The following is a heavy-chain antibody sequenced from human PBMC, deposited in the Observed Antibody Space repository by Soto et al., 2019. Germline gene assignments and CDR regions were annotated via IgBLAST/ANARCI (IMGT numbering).Heavy chain of an antibody. Sequence: SETLSLTCAVYGGSFSGYYWNWIRQPPGKGLEWIGSIYYSGSTYYNPSLKSRVTISVDRSKNQFSLKLSSVTAADTAVYYCASSHAGAHITAAVHWGQGTLVTVSS. CDR3: ASSHAGAHITAAVH. V-gene: IGHV4-34*01. J-gene: IGHJ1*01. CDR1: GGSFSGYY. D-gene: IGHD6-13*01. CDR2: IYYSGST.